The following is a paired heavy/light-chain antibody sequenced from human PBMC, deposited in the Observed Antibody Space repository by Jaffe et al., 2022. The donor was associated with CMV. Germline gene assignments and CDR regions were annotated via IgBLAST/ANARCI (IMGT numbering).Heavy chain of an antibody. V-gene: IGHV3-48*03. CDR1: GFTFGYYE. Sequence: DEELVESGGALAQPGGSLRLSCAGSGFTFGYYEMVWVRQAPGKGLEWVSYISSSRTSIYYADSVKGRFTISRDNAKNSLYLQMNSLRGEDTGVYYCARDIAGPARAFDIWGRGTMVTVSS. J-gene: IGHJ3*02. CDR2: ISSSRTSI. D-gene: IGHD3-16*02. CDR3: ARDIAGPARAFDI.
Light chain of an antibody. J-gene: IGLJ3*02. Sequence: SYVLTQPPSVSVAPGTPASITCGGDNIGNKRVHWYQQKTGRAPVLVAYYNSDRPSGIPERLSGANSGSTATLTISRVEAGDEAEYYCQVWDSYSDHWVFGGGTKLTVL. CDR2: YNS. CDR3: QVWDSYSDHWV. CDR1: NIGNKR. V-gene: IGLV3-21*04.